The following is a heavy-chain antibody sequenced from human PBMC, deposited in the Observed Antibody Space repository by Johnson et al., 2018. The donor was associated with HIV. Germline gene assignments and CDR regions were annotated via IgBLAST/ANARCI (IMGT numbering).Heavy chain of an antibody. CDR1: GFTFSSYG. CDR2: ISYDGSNK. Sequence: VQVVESGGGVVQPGGSLRLSCAASGFTFSSYGMHWVRQAPGKGLEWVAVISYDGSNKYYADSVKGRFTISRENSKNSLYLQMNSLRAEDTALYYCARRIERAVAGTRFAFDIWGQGTMVTGSS. V-gene: IGHV3-33*05. D-gene: IGHD6-13*01. CDR3: ARRIERAVAGTRFAFDI. J-gene: IGHJ3*02.